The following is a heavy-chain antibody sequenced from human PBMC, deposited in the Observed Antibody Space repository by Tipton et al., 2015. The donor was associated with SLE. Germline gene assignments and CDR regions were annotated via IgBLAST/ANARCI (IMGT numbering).Heavy chain of an antibody. CDR3: ARAGIPPYYYYYMDV. Sequence: SLRLSCAASGFTFSDYYMGWIRQAPGKGLEWVSYISSSGSTIYYADSVKGRFTISRDNVKNSLYLQMNSLRAEDTAVYYCARAGIPPYYYYYMDVWGKGTTLTVSS. V-gene: IGHV3-11*01. CDR2: ISSSGSTI. J-gene: IGHJ6*03. D-gene: IGHD6-13*01. CDR1: GFTFSDYY.